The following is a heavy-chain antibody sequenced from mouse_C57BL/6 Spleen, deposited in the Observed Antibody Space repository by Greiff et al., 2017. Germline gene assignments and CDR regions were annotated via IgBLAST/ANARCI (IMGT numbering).Heavy chain of an antibody. D-gene: IGHD3-2*02. CDR3: ARRGGPAQVYFDY. V-gene: IGHV1-80*01. CDR2: IYPGDGDT. CDR1: GYAFSSYW. J-gene: IGHJ2*01. Sequence: QVQLKESGAELVKPGASVKISCKASGYAFSSYWMNWVKQRPGKGLEWIGQIYPGDGDTNYNGKFKGKATLTADKSSSTAYMQLSSLTSEDSAVYFCARRGGPAQVYFDYWGQGTTLTVSS.